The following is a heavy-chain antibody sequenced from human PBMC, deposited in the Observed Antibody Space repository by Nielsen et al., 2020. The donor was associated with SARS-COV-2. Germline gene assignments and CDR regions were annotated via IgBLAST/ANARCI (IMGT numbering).Heavy chain of an antibody. CDR3: ARDRMIVVAE. CDR1: GGSISSYY. V-gene: IGHV4-59*12. CDR2: IYYSGST. J-gene: IGHJ4*02. Sequence: GSLRLSCTVSGGSISSYYWSWIRQPPGKGLEWIGSIYYSGSTYYNPSLKSRVTISVDTSKNQFSLKLSSVTAADTAVYYCARDRMIVVAEWGQGTLVTVSS. D-gene: IGHD3-22*01.